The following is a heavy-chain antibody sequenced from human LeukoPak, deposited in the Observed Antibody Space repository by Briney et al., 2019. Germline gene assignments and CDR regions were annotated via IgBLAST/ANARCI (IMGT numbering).Heavy chain of an antibody. V-gene: IGHV4-59*08. D-gene: IGHD6-19*01. Sequence: SETLSLTCTVSGVSISGYYCSWIRQPPGKRLEWIGYIYYSGSTNYNPSLKSRVTISVDTSKNQFSLKLSSVTAADTAVYYCARPAVAASGDYYYRDVWGKGTTVTVSS. CDR2: IYYSGST. CDR3: ARPAVAASGDYYYRDV. CDR1: GVSISGYY. J-gene: IGHJ6*03.